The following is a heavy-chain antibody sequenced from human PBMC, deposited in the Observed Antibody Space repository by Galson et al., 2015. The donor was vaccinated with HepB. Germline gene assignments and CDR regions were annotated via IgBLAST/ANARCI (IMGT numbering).Heavy chain of an antibody. Sequence: QSGAEVTKPGESLRTSCKGSGYSFTSYWISWVRQMPGKGLEWMGRIDPSDSYTNYSPSFQGHVTISADKSISTAYLQWSSLKASDTAMYYCAILWEEYQLADAFDIWGQGTMVTVSS. CDR3: AILWEEYQLADAFDI. CDR1: GYSFTSYW. J-gene: IGHJ3*02. CDR2: IDPSDSYT. D-gene: IGHD2-2*01. V-gene: IGHV5-10-1*01.